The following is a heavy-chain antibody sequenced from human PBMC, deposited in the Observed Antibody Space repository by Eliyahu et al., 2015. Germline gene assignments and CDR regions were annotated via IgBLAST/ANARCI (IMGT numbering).Heavy chain of an antibody. CDR3: ARAXLNSGYDTLGYYYYGMDV. V-gene: IGHV4-34*01. CDR1: GXSFSXYY. J-gene: IGHJ6*04. Sequence: QVQLQQWGAGLLKPSETLSLTCAVYGXSFSXYYWSWIRQPPGKGLEWIGEINHSGSTNYNPSLKSRVTISVDTSKNQFSLKLSSVTAADTAVYYCARAXLNSGYDTLGYYYYGMDVWGKGTTVTVSS. CDR2: INHSGST. D-gene: IGHD5-12*01.